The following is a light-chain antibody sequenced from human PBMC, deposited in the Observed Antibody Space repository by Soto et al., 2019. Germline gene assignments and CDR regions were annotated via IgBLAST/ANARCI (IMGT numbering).Light chain of an antibody. V-gene: IGLV2-14*03. CDR1: SSDVDGYNY. J-gene: IGLJ1*01. CDR2: DFS. Sequence: QSALTQPASVSGSPGQSITISCTGTSSDVDGYNYVSWYQQHPGKANKLLIYDFSDRLSGFFYRFSGSKSGNTASLSISGLQAEDEADYYCNSYTSSSTYVFGTGTKVTVL. CDR3: NSYTSSSTYV.